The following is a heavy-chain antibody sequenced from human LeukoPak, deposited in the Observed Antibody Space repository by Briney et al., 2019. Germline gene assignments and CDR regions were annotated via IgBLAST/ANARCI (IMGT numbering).Heavy chain of an antibody. CDR3: ARDHLIVVVPAATNSYYYYGMDV. V-gene: IGHV4-31*03. CDR1: GGSISSGGYY. J-gene: IGHJ6*02. D-gene: IGHD2-2*01. Sequence: PSQTLSLTCTVSGGSISSGGYYWSWIRQHPGKGLEWIEYIYYSGSTYYNPSLKSRVTISVDTSKNQFSLKLSSVTAADTAVYYCARDHLIVVVPAATNSYYYYGMDVWGQGTTVTVSS. CDR2: IYYSGST.